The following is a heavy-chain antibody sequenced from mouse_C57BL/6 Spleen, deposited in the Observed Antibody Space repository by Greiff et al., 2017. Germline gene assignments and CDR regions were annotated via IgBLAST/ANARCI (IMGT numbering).Heavy chain of an antibody. CDR1: GFNIKNTY. J-gene: IGHJ3*01. CDR2: IDPANGNT. D-gene: IGHD1-1*01. CDR3: ARSPDYYGSSSWFAY. V-gene: IGHV14-3*01. Sequence: EVQLQQSVAELVRPGASVKLSCTASGFNIKNTYMHWVKQRPEQGLEWIGRIDPANGNTKYAPKFQGKATITANTSSNTAYLQLSSLTSEDTAIYYCARSPDYYGSSSWFAYWGQGTLVTVSA.